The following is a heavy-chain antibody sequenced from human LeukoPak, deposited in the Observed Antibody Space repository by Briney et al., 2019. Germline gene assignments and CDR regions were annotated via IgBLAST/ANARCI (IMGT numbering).Heavy chain of an antibody. CDR3: ARDLLRGGYGDYLNLDY. D-gene: IGHD4-17*01. CDR1: GGTLSSYA. CDR2: IIPIFGTA. Sequence: SVKVSCKASGGTLSSYAISWVRQAPGQGLEWMGGIIPIFGTANYAQKFQGRVTITTDESTSTAYMELSSLRSEDTAVYYCARDLLRGGYGDYLNLDYWGQGTLVTVSS. V-gene: IGHV1-69*05. J-gene: IGHJ4*02.